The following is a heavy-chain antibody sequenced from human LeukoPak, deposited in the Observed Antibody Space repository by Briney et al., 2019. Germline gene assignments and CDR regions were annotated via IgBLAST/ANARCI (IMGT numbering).Heavy chain of an antibody. CDR2: IIPIFGTA. CDR1: GGTFSSYA. J-gene: IGHJ6*02. Sequence: SVKVSCKASGGTFSSYAISWVRQAPGQGLERMGGIIPIFGTANYAQKFQGRVTITADESTSTAYMELSSLRSEDTAVYYCARDCSGGSCYYYYGMDVWGQGTTVTVSS. V-gene: IGHV1-69*13. D-gene: IGHD2-15*01. CDR3: ARDCSGGSCYYYYGMDV.